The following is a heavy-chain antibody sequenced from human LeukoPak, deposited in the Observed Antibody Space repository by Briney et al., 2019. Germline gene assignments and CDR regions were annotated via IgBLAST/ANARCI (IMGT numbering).Heavy chain of an antibody. D-gene: IGHD3-10*01. J-gene: IGHJ4*02. V-gene: IGHV3-53*01. CDR3: ARERSMVRVDY. CDR2: IYTSGST. Sequence: PGGSLRLSCVASGFTVSSNYVSWVRQAPGKGLEWVSVIYTSGSTHYADSVKGRFTISRDNSKNTLFLQMNSLRVEDTAVYYCARERSMVRVDYWGQGTLVTVSS. CDR1: GFTVSSNY.